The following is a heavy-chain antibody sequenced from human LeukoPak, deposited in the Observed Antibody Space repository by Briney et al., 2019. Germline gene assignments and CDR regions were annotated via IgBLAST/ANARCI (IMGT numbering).Heavy chain of an antibody. CDR1: GGTFSSYA. V-gene: IGHV1-69*06. CDR2: IIPIFGTA. D-gene: IGHD5-18*01. CDR3: AKRVDTAKAWWFDP. J-gene: IGHJ5*02. Sequence: GASVKVSCKASGGTFSSYAISWVRQAPGQGLEWMGGIIPIFGTANYAQKFQGRVTITADKSTSTAYMELSSLRSEDTAVYYCAKRVDTAKAWWFDPWGQGTLVTVSS.